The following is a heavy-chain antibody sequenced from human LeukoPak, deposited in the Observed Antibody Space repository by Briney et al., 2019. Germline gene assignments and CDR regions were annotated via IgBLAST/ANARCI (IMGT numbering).Heavy chain of an antibody. CDR1: GYTFTGYY. V-gene: IGHV1-2*02. CDR2: INPNSGGT. D-gene: IGHD6-13*01. J-gene: IGHJ4*02. CDR3: AMRSIAAAGKDLDY. Sequence: GASVKVSCKASGYTFTGYYMDWVRQAPGQGLEWMGWINPNSGGTNYAQKFQGRVTMTRDTSISTAYMELSRLRSDDTAVYYCAMRSIAAAGKDLDYWGQGTLVTVSS.